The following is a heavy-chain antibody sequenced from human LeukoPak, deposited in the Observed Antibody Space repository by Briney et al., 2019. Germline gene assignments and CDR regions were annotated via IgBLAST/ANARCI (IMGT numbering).Heavy chain of an antibody. CDR3: ARDDAPTRGSSSWYAQVY. J-gene: IGHJ4*02. V-gene: IGHV1-46*01. D-gene: IGHD6-13*01. Sequence: GASVKVSCKASGYTFTSYYMHWVRQAPGQGLEWMGIINPSGGSTSYAQKFQGRVTMTRDTSTSTVYMELSSLRSEGTAVYYCARDDAPTRGSSSWYAQVYWGQGTLVTVSS. CDR2: INPSGGST. CDR1: GYTFTSYY.